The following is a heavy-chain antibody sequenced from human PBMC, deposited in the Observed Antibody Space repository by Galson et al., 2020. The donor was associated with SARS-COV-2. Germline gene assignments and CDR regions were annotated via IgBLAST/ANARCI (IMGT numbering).Heavy chain of an antibody. CDR3: ARSSYSSSWYGDDAFDI. CDR2: ISAYNGNT. CDR1: GYTFTSYG. D-gene: IGHD6-13*01. Sequence: GESLKISCKASGYTFTSYGISWVRQAPGQGLEWMGWISAYNGNTNYAQKLQGRVTMTTDTSTSTAYMELRRLRSDDTAVYYCARSSYSSSWYGDDAFDIWGQGTMVTVSS. V-gene: IGHV1-18*01. J-gene: IGHJ3*02.